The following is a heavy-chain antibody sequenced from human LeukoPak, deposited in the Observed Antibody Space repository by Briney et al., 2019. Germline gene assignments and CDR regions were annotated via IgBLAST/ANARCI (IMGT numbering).Heavy chain of an antibody. Sequence: GGSLRLSCAASGFTFSSYWMSWVRQAPGKGLEWVSAISGSGGSTYYADSVKGRFTISRDNSKNTLYLQMNSLRAEDTAVYYCAKSPYIVVINFDYWGQGTLVTVSS. J-gene: IGHJ4*02. V-gene: IGHV3-23*01. CDR3: AKSPYIVVINFDY. D-gene: IGHD3-22*01. CDR2: ISGSGGST. CDR1: GFTFSSYW.